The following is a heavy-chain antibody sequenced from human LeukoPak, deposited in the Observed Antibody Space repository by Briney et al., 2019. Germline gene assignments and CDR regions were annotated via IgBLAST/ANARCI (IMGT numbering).Heavy chain of an antibody. Sequence: PGGSLRLSCAASGFTFIHHGIYWVRQAPGKGLEWVAFTPNDGTNKHYADSVKGRFTISRDNSKNTVWLQMNSLRVEDTAVYYCARDFRTTIAQVCDYWGQGTLVTVSS. CDR2: TPNDGTNK. D-gene: IGHD1-7*01. V-gene: IGHV3-30*02. J-gene: IGHJ4*02. CDR1: GFTFIHHG. CDR3: ARDFRTTIAQVCDY.